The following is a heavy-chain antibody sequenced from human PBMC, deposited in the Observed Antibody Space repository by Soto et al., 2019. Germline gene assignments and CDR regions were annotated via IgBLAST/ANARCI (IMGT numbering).Heavy chain of an antibody. J-gene: IGHJ4*02. Sequence: GGSLRLSCAASGFTFSSYGMHWVRQAPGKGLEWVAVISYDGSNKYYADSVKGRFTISRDNSKNTLYLQMNSLRAEDTAVYYCAKGPSLYYDSSGYYSIDYWGQGTLVTVSS. D-gene: IGHD3-22*01. CDR3: AKGPSLYYDSSGYYSIDY. CDR2: ISYDGSNK. V-gene: IGHV3-30*18. CDR1: GFTFSSYG.